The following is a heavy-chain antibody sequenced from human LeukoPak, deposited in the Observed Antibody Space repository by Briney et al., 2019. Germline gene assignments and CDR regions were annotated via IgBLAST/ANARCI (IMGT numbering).Heavy chain of an antibody. CDR1: GGSISGYY. CDR3: ARLVGMPHDYSKIGWFDP. V-gene: IGHV4-4*07. Sequence: SETLSLTCTVSGGSISGYYWSWIRQPAGKGLEWIGRIYSAGNTNYSPSLKSRVTISVDTSKNQFSLKLSSVTAADTAVYYCARLVGMPHDYSKIGWFDPWGQGTLVTVSS. D-gene: IGHD4-11*01. CDR2: IYSAGNT. J-gene: IGHJ5*02.